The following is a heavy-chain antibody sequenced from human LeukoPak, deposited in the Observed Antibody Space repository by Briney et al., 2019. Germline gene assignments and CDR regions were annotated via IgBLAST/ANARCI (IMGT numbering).Heavy chain of an antibody. CDR3: ARRSSPWLLLPYY. CDR2: INPNSGGT. Sequence: GASVKVSCKASGYTFTGYYMHWVRQAPGQGLEWMGWINPNSGGTNYAQKFQGRVTMTRDTSISTAYMELSRLRSDDTAVDYCARRSSPWLLLPYYWGQGTLVTVSS. CDR1: GYTFTGYY. V-gene: IGHV1-2*02. J-gene: IGHJ4*02. D-gene: IGHD3-22*01.